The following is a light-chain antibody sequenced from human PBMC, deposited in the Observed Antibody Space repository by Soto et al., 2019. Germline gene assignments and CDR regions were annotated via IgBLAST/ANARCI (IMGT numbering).Light chain of an antibody. CDR1: TLGDKY. CDR2: QDS. CDR3: QAWDSSTAV. V-gene: IGLV3-1*01. J-gene: IGLJ2*01. Sequence: SYELTQPPSVSVSPGQTASITCSGDTLGDKYACWYQQKSGQSPVLVIYQDSKRPSGIPERFSGSNSGNTATLTISGTQAMDEAHYYCQAWDSSTAVFGGGTKLTVL.